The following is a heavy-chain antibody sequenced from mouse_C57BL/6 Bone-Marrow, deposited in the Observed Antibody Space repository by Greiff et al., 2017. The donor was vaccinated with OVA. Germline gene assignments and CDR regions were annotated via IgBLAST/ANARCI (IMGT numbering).Heavy chain of an antibody. CDR1: GYSITSGYY. V-gene: IGHV3-6*01. J-gene: IGHJ2*01. D-gene: IGHD3-2*02. CDR2: ISYDGSN. Sequence: EVKLMESGPGLVKPSQSLSLTCSVTGYSITSGYYWNWIRQFPGNKLEWMGYISYDGSNNYNPSLKNRISITRDTSKNQFFLKLNSVTTEDTATYYCAREGHELRLPDYWGQGTTLTVSS. CDR3: AREGHELRLPDY.